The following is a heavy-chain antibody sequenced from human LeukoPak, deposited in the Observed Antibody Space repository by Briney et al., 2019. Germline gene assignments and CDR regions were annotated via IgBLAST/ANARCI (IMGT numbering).Heavy chain of an antibody. Sequence: SETLSLTCTVSGGSISSYYWSWIRQPPGKGLEWIGYIYHTGRTTYNPSFKSRLTISLDTSKNQFSLNLNSVTAADTAMYYCVGDYGSGSYRFDFWGQGTLVTVSS. J-gene: IGHJ4*02. V-gene: IGHV4-59*12. CDR1: GGSISSYY. CDR2: IYHTGRT. D-gene: IGHD3-10*01. CDR3: VGDYGSGSYRFDF.